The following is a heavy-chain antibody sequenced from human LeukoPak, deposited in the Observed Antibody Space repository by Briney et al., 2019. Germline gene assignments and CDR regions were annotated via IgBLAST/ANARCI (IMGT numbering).Heavy chain of an antibody. D-gene: IGHD6-13*01. CDR3: ARVHKSSTPRGGFDP. CDR2: IYSGGST. CDR1: GFTVSSEY. J-gene: IGHJ5*02. Sequence: GGSLRLSCVASGFTVSSEYISWVRQAPGKGLEWVSVIYSGGSTYYADSVKGRFTISRDNSKNTLYLQMNSLRAEDTAVYYCARVHKSSTPRGGFDPWGQGTLVTVSS. V-gene: IGHV3-66*01.